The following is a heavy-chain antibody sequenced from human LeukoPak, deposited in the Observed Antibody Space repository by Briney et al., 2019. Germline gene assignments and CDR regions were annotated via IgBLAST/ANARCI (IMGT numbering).Heavy chain of an antibody. CDR2: IRYSGST. D-gene: IGHD5/OR15-5a*01. CDR1: GGSISSNTYF. J-gene: IGHJ5*02. CDR3: ATSDTVSTYNWFDP. V-gene: IGHV4-39*01. Sequence: PGETLSLTCNVSGGSISSNTYFWGWIRRPPGKGLEWIGSIRYSGSTYYNPSLKSLVIISVDTSKNQFSLNLSSLTAANTAVYYCATSDTVSTYNWFDPWGQGTLVTVS.